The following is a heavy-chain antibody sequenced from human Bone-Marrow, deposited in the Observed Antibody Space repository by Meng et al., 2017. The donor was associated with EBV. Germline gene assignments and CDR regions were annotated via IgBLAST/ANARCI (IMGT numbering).Heavy chain of an antibody. D-gene: IGHD2-2*01. Sequence: QVQLQESGTGMVKPSETLSLTCAVSGGSVSSGSYYWSWIRQPPGKGLEWIGYIHYSGSTNYNPSLKSRVTISVDTSKNQFSLKLSSVTAADTAVYYCARADCSSTSCYDSRGWFDPWGQGTLVTVSS. J-gene: IGHJ5*02. CDR1: GGSVSSGSYY. V-gene: IGHV4-61*01. CDR3: ARADCSSTSCYDSRGWFDP. CDR2: IHYSGST.